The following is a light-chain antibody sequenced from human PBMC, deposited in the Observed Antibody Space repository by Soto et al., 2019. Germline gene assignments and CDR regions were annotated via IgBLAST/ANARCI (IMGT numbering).Light chain of an antibody. J-gene: IGKJ1*01. Sequence: ETVMPQSPVTLSVSPGEGATLSCRASQTINNNLAWYQQKPGQAPRLLIYGASRRATGVPARFSGSGSGTEFTLTISSLQSEDFAVYYCLHSKNGPRFGQGTKVDVK. CDR2: GAS. CDR1: QTINNN. CDR3: LHSKNGPR. V-gene: IGKV3-15*01.